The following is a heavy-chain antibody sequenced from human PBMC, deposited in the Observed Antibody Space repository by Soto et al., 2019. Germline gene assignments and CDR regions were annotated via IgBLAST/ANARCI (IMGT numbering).Heavy chain of an antibody. CDR3: ARGDGWDSSVYYHSYFDY. CDR2: IYNSDST. CDR1: GGTISSYY. V-gene: IGHV4-59*12. Sequence: SETLSLTCTVSGGTISSYYYSWIRQPPEQGQECIGYIYNSDSTNYNPSLKRQDPITVATSKNQFSLKLSSVTAADTAVYYFARGDGWDSSVYYHSYFDYWGQGTLVTVSS. D-gene: IGHD3-22*01. J-gene: IGHJ4*02.